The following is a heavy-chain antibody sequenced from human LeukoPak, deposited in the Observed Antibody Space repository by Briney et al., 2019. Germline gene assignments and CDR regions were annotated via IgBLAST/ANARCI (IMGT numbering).Heavy chain of an antibody. V-gene: IGHV3-23*01. J-gene: IGHJ4*02. CDR1: GFTFSNYA. D-gene: IGHD3-22*01. CDR3: AKDRYYGSSGWISFDY. CDR2: TSGSGT. Sequence: GGSLRLSCAASGFTFSNYAMSWVRQAPGKGLEWVSTTSGSGTYYAESVKGRFTISRDNSKNTLYLQMNSLRAEDSAIYYCAKDRYYGSSGWISFDYWGQGTLVTVSS.